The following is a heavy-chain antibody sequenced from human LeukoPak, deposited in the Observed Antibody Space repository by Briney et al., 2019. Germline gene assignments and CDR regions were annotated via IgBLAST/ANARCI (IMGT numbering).Heavy chain of an antibody. V-gene: IGHV4-39*01. CDR3: ARVEMATLIVGVFDY. CDR1: GGSISSSSYY. CDR2: IYYSGST. D-gene: IGHD5-24*01. Sequence: SETLSLTCTVSGGSISSSSYYWGWIRQPPGKGLEWIGRIYYSGSTYYSPSLKSRVTISVDTSKNQFSLKLSSVTAADTAVYYCARVEMATLIVGVFDYWGQGTLVTVSS. J-gene: IGHJ4*02.